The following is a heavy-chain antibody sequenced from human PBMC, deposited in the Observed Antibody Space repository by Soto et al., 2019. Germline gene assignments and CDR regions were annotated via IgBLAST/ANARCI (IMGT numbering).Heavy chain of an antibody. CDR1: GGSISSYY. CDR3: ARVRDSSGDVDY. J-gene: IGHJ4*02. V-gene: IGHV4-59*01. D-gene: IGHD3-22*01. Sequence: SETLSLTCTVSGGSISSYYWSWIRQPPGKGLEWIGYIYYSGSTNYNPSLKSRVTISVDTSKNQFSLKPSSVTAADTAVYYCARVRDSSGDVDYWGQGTLVTVS. CDR2: IYYSGST.